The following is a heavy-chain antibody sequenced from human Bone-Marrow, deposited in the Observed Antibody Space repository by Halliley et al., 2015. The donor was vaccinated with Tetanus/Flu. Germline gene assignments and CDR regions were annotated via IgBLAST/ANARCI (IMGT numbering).Heavy chain of an antibody. D-gene: IGHD2-15*01. Sequence: SLRLSCAASGFTFDFYAMGWVRQAPGKGLEWVSVISSSGGTTYYANSMMGRFTISRDNSKNTLYLQMNSLRAEDTGIYYCARIKTPEGAYFSYYGMDVWGQGTTVTVS. V-gene: IGHV3-23*01. J-gene: IGHJ6*02. CDR3: ARIKTPEGAYFSYYGMDV. CDR1: GFTFDFYA. CDR2: ISSSGGTT.